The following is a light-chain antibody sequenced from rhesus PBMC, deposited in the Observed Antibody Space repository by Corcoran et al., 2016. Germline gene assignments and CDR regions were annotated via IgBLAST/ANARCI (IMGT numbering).Light chain of an antibody. CDR1: QTISSY. V-gene: IGKV1-44*02. J-gene: IGKJ1*01. Sequence: DIQMTQSPSSLSASVGDRVTITCRASQTISSYLAWYQQKPGKVPELLIYAASSLEGGVPSRFSGSGAGSEFTLTISILQPEDFATYYCQQHNSHPRTFGQGTKVEIK. CDR2: AAS. CDR3: QQHNSHPRT.